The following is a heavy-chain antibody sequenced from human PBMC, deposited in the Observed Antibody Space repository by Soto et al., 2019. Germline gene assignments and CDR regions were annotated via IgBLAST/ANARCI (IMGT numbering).Heavy chain of an antibody. V-gene: IGHV1-8*02. CDR2: MNSFSGGS. J-gene: IGHJ4*02. Sequence: QVQLVQSGAEVKRPGASVEVSCTTSGYKFADYNMNWVRQATGRGLEWLGYMNSFSGGSDFAPKFQDRLTLTKNTSISTAYLELTNLRDDDTAVYYCARGSAFQRTGNSDFWGQGTPVTVSS. D-gene: IGHD6-19*01. CDR3: ARGSAFQRTGNSDF. CDR1: GYKFADYN.